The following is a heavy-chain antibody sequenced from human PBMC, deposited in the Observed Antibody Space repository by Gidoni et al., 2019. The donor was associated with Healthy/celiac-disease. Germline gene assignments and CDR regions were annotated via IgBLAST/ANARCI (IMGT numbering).Heavy chain of an antibody. D-gene: IGHD3-16*01. Sequence: QVQLVQSGAEVKKPGASVKVSCKASGYTFPGYYLHWVRQAPGQGLEWMGWINPNSGGTNYAQKFQGRVTMTRDTSISTAYMELSRLRSDDTAVYYCARAGRIMITFGGVRHFDYWGQGTLVTVSS. CDR1: GYTFPGYY. V-gene: IGHV1-2*02. CDR3: ARAGRIMITFGGVRHFDY. CDR2: INPNSGGT. J-gene: IGHJ4*02.